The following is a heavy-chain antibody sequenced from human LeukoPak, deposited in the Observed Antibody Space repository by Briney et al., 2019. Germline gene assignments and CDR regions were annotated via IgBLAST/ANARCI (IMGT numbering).Heavy chain of an antibody. Sequence: PSETLSLTCTVPGGSISSSSYYWGWIRQPPGKGLEGVGIMYISATTYSNPSIKRRVTISVHTSKNQFFLKLTSVTAADTAVYYCARHVIPKGLAGFDPWGQGTLVTASS. J-gene: IGHJ5*02. CDR1: GGSISSSSYY. V-gene: IGHV4-39*01. CDR2: MYISATT. CDR3: ARHVIPKGLAGFDP. D-gene: IGHD2/OR15-2a*01.